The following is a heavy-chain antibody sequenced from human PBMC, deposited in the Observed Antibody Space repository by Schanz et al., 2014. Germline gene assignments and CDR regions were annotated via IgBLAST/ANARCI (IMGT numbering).Heavy chain of an antibody. CDR1: GGTFSSYT. CDR2: IIPVLNIA. Sequence: QVQLVQSGAEVKKPGASVKVSCKLSGGTFSSYTISWMRQAPGQGLEWMGKIIPVLNIATYAQRFQGRVSITADTSTNTAYMELSSLTSEDTAVYYCARGPLGTSPWGQGTLVTVSS. J-gene: IGHJ5*02. D-gene: IGHD5-12*01. CDR3: ARGPLGTSP. V-gene: IGHV1-69*04.